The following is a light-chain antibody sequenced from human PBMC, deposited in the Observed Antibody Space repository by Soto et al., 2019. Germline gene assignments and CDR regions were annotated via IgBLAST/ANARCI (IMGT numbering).Light chain of an antibody. CDR3: CSYADSYTYV. Sequence: QSALTQPRSVSGSPGQSVTISCTGTSSDVGGYNYVSWYQQHPGKAPKLMIYDVSKRPSGVPDRFSGSKSGNTASLTISGLQAEDDADYYCCSYADSYTYVFGTGIKLTVL. CDR2: DVS. V-gene: IGLV2-11*01. CDR1: SSDVGGYNY. J-gene: IGLJ1*01.